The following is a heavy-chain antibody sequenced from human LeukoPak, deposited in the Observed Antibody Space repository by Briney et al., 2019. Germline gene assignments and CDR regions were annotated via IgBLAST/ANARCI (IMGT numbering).Heavy chain of an antibody. Sequence: PGGSLRLSCAASGFTFSSYAMSWVRQAPGKGLEWVSAISGSGGSTYYADSVKGRFTISRDNSKSTLFLQMSSLRAEDTAMYYCVKSGYASGWFDFDYWGQGTLVTVSS. J-gene: IGHJ4*02. V-gene: IGHV3-23*01. CDR2: ISGSGGST. D-gene: IGHD6-19*01. CDR1: GFTFSSYA. CDR3: VKSGYASGWFDFDY.